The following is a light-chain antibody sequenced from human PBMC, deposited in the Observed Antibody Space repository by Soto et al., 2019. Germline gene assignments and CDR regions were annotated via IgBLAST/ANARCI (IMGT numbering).Light chain of an antibody. J-gene: IGKJ1*01. V-gene: IGKV3-15*01. CDR2: GAS. CDR3: QQYNTWLWT. CDR1: QSVNAN. Sequence: EEVMTQSPATLSVSPGERATLSCRASQSVNANLAWYQQMPGQAPRLLIDGASNRATGIPARFSGSGFGTEFILTISSLQSEDFAVYYCQQYNTWLWTFGQGTKVEI.